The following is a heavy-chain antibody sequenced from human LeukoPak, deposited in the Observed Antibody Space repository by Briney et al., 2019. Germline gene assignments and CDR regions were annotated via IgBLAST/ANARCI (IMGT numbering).Heavy chain of an antibody. J-gene: IGHJ5*02. CDR3: ARGLYGSGSGWFDP. V-gene: IGHV3-53*01. CDR2: IYSDNT. CDR1: GFTVSSNS. D-gene: IGHD3-10*01. Sequence: GGSLRLSCTVSGFTVSSNSMSWVRQAPGKGLEWVSFIYSDNTHYSDSVKGRFTISRDNSKNTLYLQMNSLRAEDTAVYYCARGLYGSGSGWFDPWGQGTLVTVSS.